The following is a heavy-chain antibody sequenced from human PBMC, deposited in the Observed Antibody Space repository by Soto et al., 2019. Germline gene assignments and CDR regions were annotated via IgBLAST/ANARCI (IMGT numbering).Heavy chain of an antibody. Sequence: QVQLVESGGGVVQPGRSLRLSCAASGFTFRSYHMHWVRQAPGKGLEWVASISYDENNKYYTDSVKGRFTISRDNSKNTLFLQINSLRAEDTAVYYCARAMDAAMASKDNWFDPWVQGTLVTVSS. V-gene: IGHV3-30-3*01. J-gene: IGHJ5*02. D-gene: IGHD5-18*01. CDR1: GFTFRSYH. CDR3: ARAMDAAMASKDNWFDP. CDR2: ISYDENNK.